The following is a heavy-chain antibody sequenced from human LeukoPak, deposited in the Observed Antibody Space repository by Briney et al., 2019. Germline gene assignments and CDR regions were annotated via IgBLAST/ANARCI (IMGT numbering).Heavy chain of an antibody. CDR1: GFTFSSYA. V-gene: IGHV3-23*01. CDR3: AKVPPRMTTVTEHVESDY. Sequence: GGSLRLSCAASGFTFSSYAMAWVRQAPGKGLEWVSGIKGGGGSTYYADSVKGRFTISGDNSKNTLYLQMNSLRADDTAVYYCAKVPPRMTTVTEHVESDYWGQGTLVTVSS. J-gene: IGHJ4*02. D-gene: IGHD4-17*01. CDR2: IKGGGGST.